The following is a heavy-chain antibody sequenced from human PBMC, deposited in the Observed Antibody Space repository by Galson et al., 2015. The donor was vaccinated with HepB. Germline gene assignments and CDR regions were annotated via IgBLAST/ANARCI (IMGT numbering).Heavy chain of an antibody. J-gene: IGHJ4*02. D-gene: IGHD1-14*01. CDR1: GFTFSKAW. V-gene: IGHV3-15*07. Sequence: SLRLSCAASGFTFSKAWMNWVRQAPGKGLEWVGRIKNKRGTTDYAAPVKGRFTIARDDSKNTLYLQMNSLETEVTAVYYCTTDGPWEPPRFDDYWGQGTLVTVSS. CDR3: TTDGPWEPPRFDDY. CDR2: IKNKRGTT.